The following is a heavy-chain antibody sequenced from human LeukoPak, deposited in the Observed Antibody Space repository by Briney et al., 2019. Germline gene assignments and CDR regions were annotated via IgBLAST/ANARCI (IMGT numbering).Heavy chain of an antibody. CDR3: AKYRSGDFDYYPDLDY. Sequence: GGSLRLSCAASGFTFGSYAMSWVRQAPGKGLEWVSAISGSGGSTYYADSVKGRFTISRDNSKNTLYLQMNSLRGEDTAVYYCAKYRSGDFDYYPDLDYWGQGTLVTVSS. CDR1: GFTFGSYA. J-gene: IGHJ4*02. D-gene: IGHD3-10*01. CDR2: ISGSGGST. V-gene: IGHV3-23*01.